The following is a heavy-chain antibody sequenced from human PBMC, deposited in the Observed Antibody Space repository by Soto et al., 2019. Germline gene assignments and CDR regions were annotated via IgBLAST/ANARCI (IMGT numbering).Heavy chain of an antibody. D-gene: IGHD2-21*02. CDR2: INPSGGST. J-gene: IGHJ5*02. Sequence: GASVKVSCKASGYTFTSYYMHWVRQAPGQGLEWMGIINPSGGSTSYAQKFQGRVTMTRDTSTSTVYMELSSLRSEDTAVYYCARAVVVTAGNQKTGNWFDPWGQGTLVTVSS. V-gene: IGHV1-46*01. CDR3: ARAVVVTAGNQKTGNWFDP. CDR1: GYTFTSYY.